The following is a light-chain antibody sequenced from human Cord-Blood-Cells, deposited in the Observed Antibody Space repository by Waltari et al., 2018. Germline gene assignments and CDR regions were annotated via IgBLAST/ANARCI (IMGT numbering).Light chain of an antibody. CDR3: QQYYSTPIT. J-gene: IGKJ5*01. Sequence: DIVMTQSPDSLAVSLGERATINCKSSQSVLYSSNNKNYLAWYQQKPGQPPKLLIYWASTRETGVPDRVSGSGSGTDFTLTISSLQAEDVAVDYCQQYYSTPITFGQGTRLEIK. V-gene: IGKV4-1*01. CDR1: QSVLYSSNNKNY. CDR2: WAS.